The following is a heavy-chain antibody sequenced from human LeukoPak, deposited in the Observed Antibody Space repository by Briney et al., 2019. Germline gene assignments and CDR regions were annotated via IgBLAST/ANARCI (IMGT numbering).Heavy chain of an antibody. V-gene: IGHV3-23*01. CDR3: AKPLHDVDSSGYLRLSRPGY. CDR2: ISGSGGST. Sequence: GGSLRLSCAASGFTFSDYWMSWVRQAPGKGLEWVSAISGSGGSTYYADSVKGRFTISRDNSKNTLYLQMNSLRAEDTAVYYCAKPLHDVDSSGYLRLSRPGYWGQGTLVTVSS. CDR1: GFTFSDYW. J-gene: IGHJ4*02. D-gene: IGHD3-22*01.